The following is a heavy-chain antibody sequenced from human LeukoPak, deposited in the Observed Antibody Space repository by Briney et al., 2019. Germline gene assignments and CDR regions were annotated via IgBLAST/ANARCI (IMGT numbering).Heavy chain of an antibody. V-gene: IGHV4-4*07. J-gene: IGHJ5*02. CDR1: GGSISSYH. Sequence: PSEILSLTCTVSGGSISSYHWSWIRQPAGKGLEWIGRIYTSGSTNYNPSLKSRVTMSVDTSKSQFSLKLSSVTAADTAVYYCARGGSSWNSWFDPWGQGTLVTVSS. CDR3: ARGGSSWNSWFDP. CDR2: IYTSGST. D-gene: IGHD6-13*01.